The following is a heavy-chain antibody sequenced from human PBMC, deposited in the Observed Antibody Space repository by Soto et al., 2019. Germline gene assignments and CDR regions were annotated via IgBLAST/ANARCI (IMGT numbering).Heavy chain of an antibody. D-gene: IGHD3-22*01. Sequence: GESLKISCAASGFTFSSYAMSWVRQAPGKGLEWVSAISGSGGSTYYADSVKGRFTISRDNSKNTLYLQMNSLRAEDTAVYYCAKVEGYWYYYDSSGYSAFDYWGQGTLVTVSS. CDR2: ISGSGGST. CDR1: GFTFSSYA. J-gene: IGHJ4*02. CDR3: AKVEGYWYYYDSSGYSAFDY. V-gene: IGHV3-23*01.